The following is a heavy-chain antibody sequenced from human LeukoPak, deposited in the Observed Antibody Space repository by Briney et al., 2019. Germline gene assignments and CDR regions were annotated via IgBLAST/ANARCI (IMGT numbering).Heavy chain of an antibody. Sequence: KPSQTLSLTCTVSVGSISIGGYYWSWIRRHPGKGLEWIGYIYYSGSTYYNPSLKSRVTISVDTSKNQFSLKLSSVTAADTAVYYCARGHYSPTGGIDYWGQGTLVTVSS. CDR1: VGSISIGGYY. V-gene: IGHV4-31*03. CDR2: IYYSGST. D-gene: IGHD1-26*01. J-gene: IGHJ4*02. CDR3: ARGHYSPTGGIDY.